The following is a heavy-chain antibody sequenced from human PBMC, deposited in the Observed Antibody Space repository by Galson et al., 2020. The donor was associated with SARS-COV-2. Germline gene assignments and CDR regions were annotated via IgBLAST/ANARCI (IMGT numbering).Heavy chain of an antibody. CDR1: GFTVSSNY. Sequence: GGSLRLSCAASGFTVSSNYMSWVRQAPGKGLEWVSVLFIGGTTKYADSVKGRFSIARDNSKNTLYLQMNSLRADDTAVYYCARGPITISSWGQGTLVTVSS. CDR3: ARGPITISS. D-gene: IGHD3-9*01. J-gene: IGHJ5*02. V-gene: IGHV3-53*01. CDR2: LFIGGTT.